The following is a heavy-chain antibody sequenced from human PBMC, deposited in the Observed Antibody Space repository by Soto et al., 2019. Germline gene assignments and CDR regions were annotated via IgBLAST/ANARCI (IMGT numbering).Heavy chain of an antibody. D-gene: IGHD3-9*01. CDR3: AKMVFDVLRYFDWLTGPFDY. V-gene: IGHV3-23*01. CDR2: ISGSGGST. J-gene: IGHJ4*02. CDR1: GFTFSSYA. Sequence: TGGSLRLSCAASGFTFSSYAMSWVRQAPGKGLEWVSAISGSGGSTYYADSVKGRFTISRDNSKNTLYLQMNSLRAEDTAVYYCAKMVFDVLRYFDWLTGPFDYWGQGTLVTVSS.